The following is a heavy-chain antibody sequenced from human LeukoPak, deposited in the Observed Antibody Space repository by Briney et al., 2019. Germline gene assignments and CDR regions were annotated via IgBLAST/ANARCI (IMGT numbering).Heavy chain of an antibody. CDR2: ISYDGSNK. D-gene: IGHD6-6*01. J-gene: IGHJ4*02. V-gene: IGHV3-30-3*01. CDR1: GFTFSSYA. CDR3: ARASRPAPSSSFLWSFDY. Sequence: GGSLRLSCAASGFTFSSYAMHWVRQAPGKGLEWVAVISYDGSNKYYADSVKGRFTISRDNSKNTLYLQMNSLRAEDTAVYYCARASRPAPSSSFLWSFDYWGQGTLVTVSS.